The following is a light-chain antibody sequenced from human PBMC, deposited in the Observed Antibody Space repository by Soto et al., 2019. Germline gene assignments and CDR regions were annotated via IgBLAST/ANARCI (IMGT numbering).Light chain of an antibody. Sequence: QSVLTQPPSASGSPGQSVTISCTGTSSDIGGYDFVSWFQQHPGQAPKLMIHEVTKRPSGVPDRFSGSKSGNTASLTVSGLQAEDEADYYCSSYAGSDNLRVFGGGTKLTVL. CDR3: SSYAGSDNLRV. CDR1: SSDIGGYDF. J-gene: IGLJ2*01. CDR2: EVT. V-gene: IGLV2-8*01.